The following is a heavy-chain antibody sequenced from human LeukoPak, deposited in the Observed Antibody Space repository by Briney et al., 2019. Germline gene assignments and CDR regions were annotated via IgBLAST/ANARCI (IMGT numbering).Heavy chain of an antibody. CDR3: AGQYYYDSSGSYYYYYGMDV. J-gene: IGHJ6*02. CDR2: VIPILGIA. Sequence: SVKVSCKASGGTFSSYTISWVRQAPGQGLERMGRVIPILGIANYAQKFQGRVTITADKSTSTTYMELSSLRSEDTAVYYCAGQYYYDSSGSYYYYYGMDVWGQGTTVTVSS. CDR1: GGTFSSYT. D-gene: IGHD3-22*01. V-gene: IGHV1-69*02.